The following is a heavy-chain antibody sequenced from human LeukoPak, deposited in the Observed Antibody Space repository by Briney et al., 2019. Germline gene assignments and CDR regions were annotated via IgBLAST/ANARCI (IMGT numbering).Heavy chain of an antibody. D-gene: IGHD3-10*01. CDR3: QAYYGSGSYSDS. CDR2: IYYSGST. Sequence: SETLSLTCTVSGVSISGSVYYWGWIRQPPGKGLEWIGSIYYSGSTYYNPSLESRVTISVDTSENQFSLKLSSMTAADTAVYYCQAYYGSGSYSDSWGQGTLVTVSS. V-gene: IGHV4-39*01. J-gene: IGHJ4*02. CDR1: GVSISGSVYY.